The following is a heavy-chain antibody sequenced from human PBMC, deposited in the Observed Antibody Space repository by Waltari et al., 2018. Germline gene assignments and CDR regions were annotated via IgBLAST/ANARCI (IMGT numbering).Heavy chain of an antibody. J-gene: IGHJ4*02. CDR1: GFTVSSNY. V-gene: IGHV3-53*01. Sequence: EVQLVESGGGLIQPGGSLRLSCAASGFTVSSNYLRGVRQAPGKGLEWVSVIYSGGSTYYADSVKGRFTISRDNSKNTLYLQMNSLRAEDTAVYYCARGDYYDRLDYWGQGTLVTVSS. D-gene: IGHD3-22*01. CDR2: IYSGGST. CDR3: ARGDYYDRLDY.